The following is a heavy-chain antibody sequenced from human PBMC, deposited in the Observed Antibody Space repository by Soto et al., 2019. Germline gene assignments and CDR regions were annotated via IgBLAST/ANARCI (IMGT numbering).Heavy chain of an antibody. CDR1: GNTFTSYG. CDR2: ISVYNGNT. CDR3: SRDVRGHYYYYGMDV. J-gene: IGHJ6*02. D-gene: IGHD5-12*01. V-gene: IGHV1-18*01. Sequence: QVQLVQSGAEVKKPGASVKVSCKASGNTFTSYGISWVRQAPGQGLEWMGWISVYNGNTNYAQKLQGRVTMTTDTSTSTAHMELRSLRSDDTAVYYCSRDVRGHYYYYGMDVWGQGTTVTVSS.